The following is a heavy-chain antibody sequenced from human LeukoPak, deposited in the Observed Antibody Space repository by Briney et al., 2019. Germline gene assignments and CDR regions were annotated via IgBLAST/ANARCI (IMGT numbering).Heavy chain of an antibody. CDR3: ASSPKCPSGYCLFDAFDI. V-gene: IGHV3-64*01. J-gene: IGHJ3*02. CDR1: GFTFSSYE. D-gene: IGHD5-12*01. CDR2: ISSNGGST. Sequence: GGSLRLSCAASGFTFSSYEMNWVRQAPGKGLEYVSAISSNGGSTYYANSVKGRFTISRDNSKNTLYLQMGSLRAEDMAVYYCASSPKCPSGYCLFDAFDIWGQGTMVTVSS.